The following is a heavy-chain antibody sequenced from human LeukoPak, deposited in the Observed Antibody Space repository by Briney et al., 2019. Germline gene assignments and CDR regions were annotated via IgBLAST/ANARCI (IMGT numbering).Heavy chain of an antibody. J-gene: IGHJ4*02. D-gene: IGHD3-22*01. V-gene: IGHV4-34*01. Sequence: SETLSLTCAVYGGSFSGYYWSWIRQPPGKGLEWIGEINHSGSTNYNPSLKSRVTISADTSKNQFSLKLSSVTAADTAVYYCARGNTYYYDSSGYYYWGQGTLVTVSS. CDR2: INHSGST. CDR3: ARGNTYYYDSSGYYY. CDR1: GGSFSGYY.